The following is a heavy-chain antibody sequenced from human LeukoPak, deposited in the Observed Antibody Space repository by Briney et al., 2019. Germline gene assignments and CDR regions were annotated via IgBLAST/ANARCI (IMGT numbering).Heavy chain of an antibody. CDR1: GYTFTRYA. Sequence: ASVKVSCKASGYTFTRYAINWLRQAPGQGLEWMGWINTYTANPAYAQGFTERFVFSLDTSVTTAYLQISNLKTEDTAVYYCARHDNDDDFDYWGQGTLVTVSP. CDR2: INTYTANP. J-gene: IGHJ4*02. D-gene: IGHD3-16*01. V-gene: IGHV7-4-1*02. CDR3: ARHDNDDDFDY.